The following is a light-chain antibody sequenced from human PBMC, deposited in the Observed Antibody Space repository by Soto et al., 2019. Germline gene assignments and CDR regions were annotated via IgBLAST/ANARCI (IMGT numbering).Light chain of an antibody. V-gene: IGKV1-5*01. CDR2: DAS. CDR1: QSIKTW. J-gene: IGKJ1*01. Sequence: DLHMTQSPSTLSASVGDRVTITCRASQSIKTWLAWYQQKPGKAPKLLIYDASSLESGVPSRFSGSGSGTEFTLTISCLQPDDFATYYCQQYNTFSLWTFGQGTKVETK. CDR3: QQYNTFSLWT.